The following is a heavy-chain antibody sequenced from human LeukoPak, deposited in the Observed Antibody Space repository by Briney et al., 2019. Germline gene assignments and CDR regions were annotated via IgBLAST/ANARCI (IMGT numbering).Heavy chain of an antibody. CDR2: IYSGGSP. D-gene: IGHD5-18*01. Sequence: GGSLRLSCAASGFTVSSNYMSWVRQAPGKGLGWDSVIYSGGSPYYAAPVKRRFTISRDNSKNTLYLQTNSLRAEDTAVYYCASNIRYPAMAKDGFDYWGQGTLVTVSS. CDR3: ASNIRYPAMAKDGFDY. J-gene: IGHJ4*02. CDR1: GFTVSSNY. V-gene: IGHV3-66*01.